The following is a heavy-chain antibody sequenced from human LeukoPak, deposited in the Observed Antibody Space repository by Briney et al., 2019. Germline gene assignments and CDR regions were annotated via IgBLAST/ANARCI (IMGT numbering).Heavy chain of an antibody. D-gene: IGHD6-13*01. V-gene: IGHV3-23*01. J-gene: IGHJ4*02. CDR2: ISGSGGST. CDR3: ASSQQHWRDY. CDR1: GFTFSSYA. Sequence: GGSLRLSCAASGFTFSSYAMSWVRQAPGKGLGWVSAISGSGGSTYYADSVKGRFTISRDNSKNTLYLQTNSLRAEDTAVYYCASSQQHWRDYWGQGTLVTVSS.